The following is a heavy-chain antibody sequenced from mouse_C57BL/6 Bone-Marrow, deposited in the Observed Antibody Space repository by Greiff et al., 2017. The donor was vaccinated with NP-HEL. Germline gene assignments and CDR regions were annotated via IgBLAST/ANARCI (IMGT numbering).Heavy chain of an antibody. Sequence: VQLQQPGAELVRPGTSVKLSCKASGYTFTSYWMHWVKQRPGQGLEWIGVIDPSDSYTNYNQKFKGKATLTVDTSSSTAYMQLSSLTSEDSAVYYCGLFDYWGQGTTLTVSS. CDR1: GYTFTSYW. CDR3: GLFDY. J-gene: IGHJ2*01. CDR2: IDPSDSYT. V-gene: IGHV1-59*01.